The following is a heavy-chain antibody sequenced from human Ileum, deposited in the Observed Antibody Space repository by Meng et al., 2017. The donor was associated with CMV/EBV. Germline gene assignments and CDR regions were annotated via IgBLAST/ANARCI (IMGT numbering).Heavy chain of an antibody. V-gene: IGHV4-39*07. D-gene: IGHD1-20*01. CDR1: GGSISSGSYV. CDR3: ARAPITASRHNCFDS. CDR2: ISFIGNT. Sequence: QPRRHEPGPGLVKPSETLSLPCTVSGGSISSGSYVWAWIRQPPGKGLEWIGSISFIGNTFYNPSLKTRVTISRDTSKSQFSLNLNSVTAADTAVYFCARAPITASRHNCFDSWGQGTLVTVSS. J-gene: IGHJ5*01.